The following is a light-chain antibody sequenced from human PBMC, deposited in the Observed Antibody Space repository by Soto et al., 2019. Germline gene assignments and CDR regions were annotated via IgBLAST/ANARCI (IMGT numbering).Light chain of an antibody. CDR3: QQFNSYPPH. Sequence: AIQLTQSPSSLSASVGDRVTITCRASQGISSALAWYQQKPGKAPKLLIYDASSLESGVPSRFSVSGSGTDFTLTISSLQPEDFATYYCQQFNSYPPHFGQGTRLEIK. CDR2: DAS. J-gene: IGKJ5*01. V-gene: IGKV1-13*02. CDR1: QGISSA.